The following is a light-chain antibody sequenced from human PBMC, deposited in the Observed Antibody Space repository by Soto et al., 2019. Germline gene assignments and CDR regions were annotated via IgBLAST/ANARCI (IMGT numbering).Light chain of an antibody. CDR3: QSYDSCLSGDHV. Sequence: QSVLTQPPSVSGAPGQRVTISCTGSSSNIGAGYDVHWYQQLPGTAPKLLIYGNSNRPSGVPDRFSGSKSGTSASLAITGLHADYHSYYYCQSYDSCLSGDHVFSTGTKVTVL. CDR1: SSNIGAGYD. V-gene: IGLV1-40*01. CDR2: GNS. J-gene: IGLJ1*01.